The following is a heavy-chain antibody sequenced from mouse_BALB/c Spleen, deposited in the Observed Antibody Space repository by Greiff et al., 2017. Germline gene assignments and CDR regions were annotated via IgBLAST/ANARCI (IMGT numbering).Heavy chain of an antibody. CDR3: ARDPGTGAY. CDR2: ISYDGSN. Sequence: ESGPGLVKPSQSLSLTCSVTGYSITSGYYWNWIRQFPGNKLEWMGYISYDGSNNYNPSLKNRISITRDTSKNQFFLKLNSVTTEDTATYYCARDPGTGAYWGQGTLVTVSA. V-gene: IGHV3-6*02. D-gene: IGHD4-1*01. J-gene: IGHJ3*01. CDR1: GYSITSGYY.